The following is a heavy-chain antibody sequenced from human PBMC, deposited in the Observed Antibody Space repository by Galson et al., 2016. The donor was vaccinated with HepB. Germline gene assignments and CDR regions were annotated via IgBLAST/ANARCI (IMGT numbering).Heavy chain of an antibody. CDR3: ASRGGYDAFDI. Sequence: SVKVSCKASSDTVSNYGVSWGRQAPGQGLEWMGGVNTYTGDADYPQRFKDRVTMTTDTSTKTAYMELRSLRSDDTAVYYCASRGGYDAFDIWGQGTMITVSS. D-gene: IGHD5-12*01. V-gene: IGHV1-18*01. CDR2: VNTYTGDA. CDR1: SDTVSNYG. J-gene: IGHJ3*02.